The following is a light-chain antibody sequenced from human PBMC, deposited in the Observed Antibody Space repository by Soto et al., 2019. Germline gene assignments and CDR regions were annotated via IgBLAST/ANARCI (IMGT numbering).Light chain of an antibody. Sequence: AIRMTQSPSSFSASTGDRVTITCRASQGISSYLAWYQQKPGKAPKLLIYAASTLQSGVPSRFSGSGSGPDFTLTISCLQSEDFATYYCQQYYSYPSYTFGQGTKLEIK. J-gene: IGKJ2*01. CDR2: AAS. CDR1: QGISSY. V-gene: IGKV1-8*01. CDR3: QQYYSYPSYT.